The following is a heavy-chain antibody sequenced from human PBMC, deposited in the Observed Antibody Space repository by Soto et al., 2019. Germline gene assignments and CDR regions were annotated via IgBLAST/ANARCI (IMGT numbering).Heavy chain of an antibody. V-gene: IGHV4-34*01. CDR1: GGSFSGYY. CDR3: ARESHDILTGPPWVWYFDL. D-gene: IGHD3-9*01. Sequence: QVQLQQWGAGPLRPLETLSLTCGVSGGSFSGYYWAWIRQSPGKGLEWSGEINDRGSINYNPSLKSRVSISVDTSKNHYSQNLRSVTAADTAVYYCARESHDILTGPPWVWYFDLWGRGTLVTVSS. J-gene: IGHJ2*01. CDR2: INDRGSI.